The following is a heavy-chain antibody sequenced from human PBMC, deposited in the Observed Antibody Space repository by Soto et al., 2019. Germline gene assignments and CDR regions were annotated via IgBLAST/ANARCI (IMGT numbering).Heavy chain of an antibody. D-gene: IGHD2-15*01. Sequence: GGSLRLSCAASGFTFSSYAMSWVRQAPGKGLEWVSAISGSGGSTYYADSVKGRFTISRDNSKNTLYLQMDSLRAEDTAVYYCASNTDCSGGSCFPAGCGQGTMVTGSS. CDR3: ASNTDCSGGSCFPAG. J-gene: IGHJ3*01. CDR1: GFTFSSYA. CDR2: ISGSGGST. V-gene: IGHV3-23*01.